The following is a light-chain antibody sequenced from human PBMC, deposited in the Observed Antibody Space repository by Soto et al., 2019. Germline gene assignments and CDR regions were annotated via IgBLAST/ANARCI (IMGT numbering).Light chain of an antibody. Sequence: QSALTQPASVSGSPGQSITISCTGTSSDVGGYNYVSWYQQHPGKAPKLMIYDVSNRPSGVSNRFSGSTSVNTASLTISGLQAEDEADYYCSSYTSSSTVVFGGGTKLTVL. CDR2: DVS. CDR3: SSYTSSSTVV. J-gene: IGLJ2*01. CDR1: SSDVGGYNY. V-gene: IGLV2-14*03.